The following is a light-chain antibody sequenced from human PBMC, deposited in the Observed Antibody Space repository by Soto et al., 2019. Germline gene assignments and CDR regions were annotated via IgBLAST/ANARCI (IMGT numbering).Light chain of an antibody. CDR3: SSFVAGNNYWV. V-gene: IGLV2-8*01. CDR1: SSDVGGYNY. CDR2: EVS. J-gene: IGLJ3*02. Sequence: QSVLTQPPSASGSPGQSVTISCTGTSSDVGGYNYVSWYQQHPGKAPKLMIYEVSKRPSGVPDRFSASKSGNTASLTVSGLQAEDEADYYCSSFVAGNNYWVFGGGTQLTVL.